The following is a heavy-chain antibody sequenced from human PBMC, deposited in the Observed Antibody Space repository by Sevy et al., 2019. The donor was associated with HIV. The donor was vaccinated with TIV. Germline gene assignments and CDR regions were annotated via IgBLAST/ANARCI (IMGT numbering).Heavy chain of an antibody. V-gene: IGHV4-34*01. Sequence: SETLSLTCAVYGGSFSGYYWSWIRQPPGKGLEWIGEINHSGSTNYNPSLKSRVTISVDRSKNQFSLKLSSVTAADTAVYYCARGVGLEHRGGECYSMVPLYYFDYWGQGTLVTVSS. CDR2: INHSGST. CDR1: GGSFSGYY. D-gene: IGHD2-21*01. CDR3: ARGVGLEHRGGECYSMVPLYYFDY. J-gene: IGHJ4*02.